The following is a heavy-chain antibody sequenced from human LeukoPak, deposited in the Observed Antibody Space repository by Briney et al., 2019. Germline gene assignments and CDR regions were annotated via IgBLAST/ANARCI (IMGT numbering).Heavy chain of an antibody. Sequence: SETLSLTCTVSGGSISSYYWSWIRQPPGKGLGWIGYIYYSGSTNYNPSLKSRVTISVDTSKNQFSLKLSSVTAADTAVYYCARSTIFGVVIDYWGQGTLVTVSS. CDR1: GGSISSYY. CDR3: ARSTIFGVVIDY. D-gene: IGHD3-3*01. CDR2: IYYSGST. J-gene: IGHJ4*02. V-gene: IGHV4-59*12.